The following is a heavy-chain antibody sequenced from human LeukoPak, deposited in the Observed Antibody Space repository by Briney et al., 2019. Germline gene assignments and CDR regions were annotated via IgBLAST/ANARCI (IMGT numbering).Heavy chain of an antibody. V-gene: IGHV3-53*01. D-gene: IGHD2-21*02. Sequence: GGSLRLSCAASGFTVGSTYMSWVRQAPGKGLEWVSAIYSGGSTYYADSVKGRFTISRDNPKKAVYLQRSSLRAEDTAVYYCARELGDPGDYWGQGTLVTVSS. CDR2: IYSGGST. CDR1: GFTVGSTY. CDR3: ARELGDPGDY. J-gene: IGHJ4*02.